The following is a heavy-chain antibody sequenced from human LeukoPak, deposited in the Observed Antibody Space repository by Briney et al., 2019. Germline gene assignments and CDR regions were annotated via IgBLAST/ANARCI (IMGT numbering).Heavy chain of an antibody. CDR1: GGSISSGSYY. Sequence: SETLSLTCTVSGGSISSGSYYWGWIRQPPGKGLEWIGSVYYSGRTIYNPSFKSRVTISVDTSKNQFSLNLSSVTAADTAVYYCARHPRLEDFDYWGQGTLVTVSS. V-gene: IGHV4-39*01. D-gene: IGHD2-15*01. CDR3: ARHPRLEDFDY. J-gene: IGHJ4*02. CDR2: VYYSGRT.